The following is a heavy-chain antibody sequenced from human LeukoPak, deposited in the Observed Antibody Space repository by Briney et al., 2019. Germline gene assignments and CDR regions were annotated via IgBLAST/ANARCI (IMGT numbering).Heavy chain of an antibody. CDR3: ASSEYSSYHGPYY. CDR2: ISGYKGNA. D-gene: IGHD6-6*01. V-gene: IGHV1-18*01. CDR1: GYSFTSYG. J-gene: IGHJ4*02. Sequence: ASVKVSCKASGYSFTSYGLSWVRQAPGLGFEWMGRISGYKGNAKYAQKFQGRVTMTTDTSTSTAYMELRSLRFDDTAVYYCASSEYSSYHGPYYWGQGTLVTVSS.